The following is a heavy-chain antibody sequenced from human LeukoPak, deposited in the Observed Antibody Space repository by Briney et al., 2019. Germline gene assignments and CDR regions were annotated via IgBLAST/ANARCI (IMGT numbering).Heavy chain of an antibody. CDR1: GGTFSSYA. Sequence: SVKVSCKASGGTFSSYAISWVRQAPGQGLEWMGGIIPIFGTTNYAQRFQDRVTITADKSTSTAYMELSSLRSEDTAVYYCARVVGLTGYSSSWYSGYYYYMDVWGKGTTVTVSS. CDR2: IIPIFGTT. V-gene: IGHV1-69*06. D-gene: IGHD6-13*01. J-gene: IGHJ6*03. CDR3: ARVVGLTGYSSSWYSGYYYYMDV.